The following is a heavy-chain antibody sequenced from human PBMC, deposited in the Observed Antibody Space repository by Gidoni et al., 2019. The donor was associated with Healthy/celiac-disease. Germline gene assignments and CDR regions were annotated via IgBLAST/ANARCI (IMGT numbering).Heavy chain of an antibody. V-gene: IGHV3-33*01. D-gene: IGHD3-10*01. CDR2: IWYDGSNK. J-gene: IGHJ4*02. CDR1: GFTFSSYG. CDR3: ARARGVRGVIISLDY. Sequence: QVQLVESGGGVVQPGRSLRLSCAASGFTFSSYGMHWVRQAPGKGLEWVAVIWYDGSNKYYADSVKGRFTISRDNSKNTLYLQMNSLRAEDTAVYYCARARGVRGVIISLDYWGQGTLVTVSS.